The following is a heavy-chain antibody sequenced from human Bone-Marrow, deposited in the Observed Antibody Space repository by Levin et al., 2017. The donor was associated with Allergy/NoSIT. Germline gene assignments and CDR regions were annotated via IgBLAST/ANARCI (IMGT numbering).Heavy chain of an antibody. CDR3: AKDILRDGYNYLFDY. V-gene: IGHV3-30*18. CDR2: ISSDGATK. Sequence: SCAASGFTFSSCGMHWVRQAPGKGLEWMTFISSDGATKYYVDSVKGRFTISRDNSKNTLYLQMNSLRAEDTAVYYCAKDILRDGYNYLFDYWGQGTLVTVSS. CDR1: GFTFSSCG. D-gene: IGHD5-24*01. J-gene: IGHJ4*02.